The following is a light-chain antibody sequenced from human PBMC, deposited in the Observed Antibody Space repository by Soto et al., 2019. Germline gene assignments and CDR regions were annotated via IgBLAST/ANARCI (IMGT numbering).Light chain of an antibody. V-gene: IGKV3-15*01. CDR3: QQSGGSPPYT. CDR1: QSVSSN. CDR2: GAS. Sequence: EIVMTQSPATLSVSPGERATLSCRASQSVSSNLAWYQQKPGQAPRLLIYGASTRATGIPARFSGSGSGTEFTLTISSLQSEDFAVYYCQQSGGSPPYTFGQGTRLEIK. J-gene: IGKJ2*01.